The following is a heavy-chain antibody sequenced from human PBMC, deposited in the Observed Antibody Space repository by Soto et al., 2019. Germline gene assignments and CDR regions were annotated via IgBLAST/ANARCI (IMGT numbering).Heavy chain of an antibody. CDR3: ARPVRPGGNLAAFDH. CDR2: IYNNGNT. V-gene: IGHV4-61*01. D-gene: IGHD3-16*01. Sequence: PSETLSLTCNVSGGSVSSVKYFWSWIRQPPGKGLEWIAYIYNNGNTNYNPSLKSRATISVYTSKKQCSLKLTSVTAADSAVYFCARPVRPGGNLAAFDHWGQGVLVTVSS. J-gene: IGHJ4*02. CDR1: GGSVSSVKYF.